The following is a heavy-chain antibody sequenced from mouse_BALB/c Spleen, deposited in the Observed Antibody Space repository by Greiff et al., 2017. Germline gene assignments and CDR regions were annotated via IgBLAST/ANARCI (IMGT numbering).Heavy chain of an antibody. V-gene: IGHV2-9*02. CDR2: IWAGGST. CDR1: GFSLTSYG. Sequence: QVQLKESGPGLVAPSQSLSITCTVSGFSLTSYGVHWVRQPPGKGLEWLGVIWAGGSTNYNSALMSRLSISKDNSKSQVFLKMNSLQTDDTAMYYCARDPLYRFYAMDYWGQGTSVTVSS. CDR3: ARDPLYRFYAMDY. D-gene: IGHD2-14*01. J-gene: IGHJ4*01.